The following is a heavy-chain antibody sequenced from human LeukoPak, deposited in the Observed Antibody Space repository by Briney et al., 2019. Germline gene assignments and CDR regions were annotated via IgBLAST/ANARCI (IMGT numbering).Heavy chain of an antibody. V-gene: IGHV1-24*01. CDR1: GYTFTSYD. CDR2: FDPEDGET. Sequence: ASVKVSCKTSGYTFTSYDISWVRQAPGQGLEWMGGFDPEDGETIYAQKFQGRVTMTEDTSTDTAYMELSSLRSEDTAVYYCAKGDSSWGQGTMVTVSS. CDR3: AKGDSS. J-gene: IGHJ3*01. D-gene: IGHD3-22*01.